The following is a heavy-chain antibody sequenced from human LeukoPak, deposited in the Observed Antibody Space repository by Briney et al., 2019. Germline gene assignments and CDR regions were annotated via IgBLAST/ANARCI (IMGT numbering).Heavy chain of an antibody. CDR1: GGSFSGYY. D-gene: IGHD2-15*01. CDR3: ARAGYCSGGSCYDY. V-gene: IGHV4-34*01. CDR2: INHSGST. Sequence: SETLSLTCAVYGGSFSGYYWSWIRQPPGKGLEWIGEINHSGSTNYNPSLKSRVTISVDTSKNQLSLKLSSVTAADTAVYYCARAGYCSGGSCYDYWGQGTLVTVSS. J-gene: IGHJ4*02.